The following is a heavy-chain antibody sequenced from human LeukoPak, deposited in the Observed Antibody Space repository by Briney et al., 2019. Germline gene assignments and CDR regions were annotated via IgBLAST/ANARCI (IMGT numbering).Heavy chain of an antibody. CDR2: ISSSGSYT. V-gene: IGHV3-11*03. CDR3: ARGGSYSGSGSSKNWFDP. J-gene: IGHJ5*02. CDR1: GFTFSDYY. Sequence: GGSLRLSCAASGFTFSDYYMSWIRQAPGKGLEWVSYISSSGSYTNYADSVKGRFTISRDSAKNSLYLQMNSLRDEDTAVDYGARGGSYSGSGSSKNWFDPWGQGTLVTVSS. D-gene: IGHD3-10*01.